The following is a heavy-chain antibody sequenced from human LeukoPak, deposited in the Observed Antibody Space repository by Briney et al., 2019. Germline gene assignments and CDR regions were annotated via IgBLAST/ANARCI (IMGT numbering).Heavy chain of an antibody. V-gene: IGHV4-59*01. J-gene: IGHJ4*02. CDR1: GGSIRTYY. Sequence: SETLSLTCIVSGGSIRTYYWSWIRQPPRKGLEWIGYISYSGSTNYNPSLKSRVTISVDTFKNQFSLKLSSVTAADTAGYYCARVHEGSSGWYRVIDYWGQGTLVTVSS. CDR2: ISYSGST. CDR3: ARVHEGSSGWYRVIDY. D-gene: IGHD6-19*01.